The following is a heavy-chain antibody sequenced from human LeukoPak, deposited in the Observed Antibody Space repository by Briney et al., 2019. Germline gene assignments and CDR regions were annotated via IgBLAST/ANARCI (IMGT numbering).Heavy chain of an antibody. Sequence: PGGSLRLSCAASGFTFSSYAMHWVRQAPGKGLEYVSAISSNGGSTYYANSVKGRFTISRDNSKNTLYLQMGSLRAEDKAVYYCARVSGYSSGWYPPFDYWGQGTLATVSS. CDR2: ISSNGGST. CDR1: GFTFSSYA. V-gene: IGHV3-64*01. D-gene: IGHD6-19*01. J-gene: IGHJ4*02. CDR3: ARVSGYSSGWYPPFDY.